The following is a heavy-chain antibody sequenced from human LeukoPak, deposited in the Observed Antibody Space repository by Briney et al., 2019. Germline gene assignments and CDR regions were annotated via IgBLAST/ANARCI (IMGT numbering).Heavy chain of an antibody. CDR1: GYSFTSYW. J-gene: IGHJ4*02. Sequence: GESLKIPCKGSGYSFTSYWIGWVRQMPGKGLEWMGIIYPGDSDTRYSPSFQGQVTISADKSISTAYLQWSSLKASDTAMYYCARIIRNYDYVWGSYRHFDYWGQGTLVTVSS. D-gene: IGHD3-16*02. CDR2: IYPGDSDT. CDR3: ARIIRNYDYVWGSYRHFDY. V-gene: IGHV5-51*01.